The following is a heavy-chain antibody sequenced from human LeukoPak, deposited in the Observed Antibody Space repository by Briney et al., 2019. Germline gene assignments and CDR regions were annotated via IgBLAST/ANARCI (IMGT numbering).Heavy chain of an antibody. CDR1: GGSFSGYY. CDR3: ARVVSDCGGARCYKGYLDY. J-gene: IGHJ4*02. D-gene: IGHD2-2*02. Sequence: SETLSLTCAVYGGSFSGYYWSWIRQPPGKGLEWIGEINHSGSTNYNPSLRSRMIISVDTSKNQFSLQLSSVTAADTAVYYCARVVSDCGGARCYKGYLDYWGQGTLVTVSS. V-gene: IGHV4-34*01. CDR2: INHSGST.